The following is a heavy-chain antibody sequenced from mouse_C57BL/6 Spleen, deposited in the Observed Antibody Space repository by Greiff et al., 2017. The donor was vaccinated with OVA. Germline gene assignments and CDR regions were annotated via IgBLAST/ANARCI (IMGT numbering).Heavy chain of an antibody. V-gene: IGHV10-1*01. CDR2: IRSKSNNYAT. J-gene: IGHJ4*01. CDR1: GFSFNTYA. D-gene: IGHD1-1*01. CDR3: VRGYYGSSYAMDY. Sequence: EVQLQESGGGLVQPKGSLKLSCAASGFSFNTYAMNWVRQAPGKGLEWVARIRSKSNNYATYYADSVKDRFTISRDDSESMLYLQMNNVKTEDTAMYYCVRGYYGSSYAMDYWGQGTSVTVSS.